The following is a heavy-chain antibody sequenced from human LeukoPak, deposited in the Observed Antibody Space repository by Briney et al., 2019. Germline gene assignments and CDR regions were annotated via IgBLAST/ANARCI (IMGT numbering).Heavy chain of an antibody. CDR1: GFTFSSYG. CDR2: ISSSSSTI. Sequence: GGSLRLSCAASGFTFSSYGMHWVRQAPGKGLEWVSYISSSSSTIYYADSVKGRFTISRDNAKNSLYLQMNSLRAEDTAVYYCARRYYYDGSGSLDYWGQGTLVTVSS. J-gene: IGHJ4*02. CDR3: ARRYYYDGSGSLDY. D-gene: IGHD3-22*01. V-gene: IGHV3-48*01.